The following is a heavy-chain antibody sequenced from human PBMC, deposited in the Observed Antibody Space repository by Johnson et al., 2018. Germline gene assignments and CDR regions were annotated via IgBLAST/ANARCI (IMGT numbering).Heavy chain of an antibody. J-gene: IGHJ5*02. Sequence: QVQLQESGPGLVKPSETLSLTCTVSGGSISSYYWSWIRQPPGKGLEWIGYIYYSGSTNYNPSLKSRVTISVDTSKNQFSLKLRSVAAADTAVYYCAGGGTTVTTGFDPWGQGTLVTVSS. CDR2: IYYSGST. CDR3: AGGGTTVTTGFDP. V-gene: IGHV4-59*01. D-gene: IGHD4-17*01. CDR1: GGSISSYY.